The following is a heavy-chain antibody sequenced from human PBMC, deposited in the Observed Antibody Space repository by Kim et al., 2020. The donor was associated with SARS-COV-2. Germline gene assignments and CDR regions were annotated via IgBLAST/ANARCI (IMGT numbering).Heavy chain of an antibody. CDR2: IYRSGRT. V-gene: IGHV3-53*01. J-gene: IGHJ5*02. CDR3: TKGGYKIYLSES. D-gene: IGHD5-12*01. Sequence: GGSLRLSCAASGFSVSSNYMTWVRQAPGKGLEWISLIYRSGRTDYAGSVKGRFTISRDTSNNTLYLHMNRVTADDTAMYFCTKGGYKIYLSESWGQGTLVTVSA. CDR1: GFSVSSNY.